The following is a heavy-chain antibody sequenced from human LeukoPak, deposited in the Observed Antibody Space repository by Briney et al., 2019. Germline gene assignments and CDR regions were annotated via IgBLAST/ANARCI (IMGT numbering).Heavy chain of an antibody. CDR2: MSYDGGTK. CDR1: GFTFSSYA. J-gene: IGHJ4*02. V-gene: IGHV3-30*18. Sequence: GGSLRLSCAASGFTFSSYAMHWVRQAPGKGLEWVAVMSYDGGTKYYADSVKGRFTISRDNSKNTLYLQMNSLRAEDTAVYYCAKDQYYDSTLGFDYWGQGTLVTVSS. CDR3: AKDQYYDSTLGFDY. D-gene: IGHD3-22*01.